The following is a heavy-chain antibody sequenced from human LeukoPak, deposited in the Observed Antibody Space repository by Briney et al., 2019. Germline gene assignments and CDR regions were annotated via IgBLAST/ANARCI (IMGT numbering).Heavy chain of an antibody. D-gene: IGHD3-9*01. Sequence: GGSLRLSCAASGFTFRSYSMNWVRQAPGKGLEWVSSISSSSSYIYYADSVKGRFTISRDNAKNSLYLQMNSLRAEDTAVYYCAREGPPTPLSYWGQGTLVTVSS. CDR2: ISSSSSYI. CDR1: GFTFRSYS. V-gene: IGHV3-21*01. J-gene: IGHJ4*02. CDR3: AREGPPTPLSY.